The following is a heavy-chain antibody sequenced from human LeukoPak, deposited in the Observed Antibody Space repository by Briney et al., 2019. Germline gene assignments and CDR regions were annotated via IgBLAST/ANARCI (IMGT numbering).Heavy chain of an antibody. V-gene: IGHV4-39*01. CDR3: ARQYGPGYSSTWYFDY. J-gene: IGHJ4*02. CDR2: IYDSGTT. CDR1: GGSISSSAYS. D-gene: IGHD6-13*01. Sequence: SETLSLTCTVSGGSISSSAYSWGWIRQPPGQGLDWIGNIYDSGTTYYNPSLKSRVTISVDTYKNQFSLKLNSVTAADTAVYYCARQYGPGYSSTWYFDYWGLGTLVTVSS.